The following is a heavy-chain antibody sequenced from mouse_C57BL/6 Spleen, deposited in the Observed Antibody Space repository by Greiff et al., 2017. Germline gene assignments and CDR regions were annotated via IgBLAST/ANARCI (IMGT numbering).Heavy chain of an antibody. V-gene: IGHV1-62-2*01. CDR1: GYTFTEYT. D-gene: IGHD1-1*01. CDR2: FYPGSGSI. CDR3: ARHEGLITTVVGGYFDV. Sequence: QVQLQQSGAELVKPGASVKLSCKASGYTFTEYTIHWVKQRSGQGLEWIGWFYPGSGSIKYNEKFKDKATLTADKSSLTVYMELSRLTSEDSAVYFCARHEGLITTVVGGYFDVWGTGTTVTVSS. J-gene: IGHJ1*03.